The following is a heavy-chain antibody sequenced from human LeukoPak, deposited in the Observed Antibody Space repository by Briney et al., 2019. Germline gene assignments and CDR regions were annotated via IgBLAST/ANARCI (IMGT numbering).Heavy chain of an antibody. CDR2: IIPIFGTA. D-gene: IGHD3-16*02. CDR3: ARDQIRLGELSYFDY. CDR1: GGTFSSYA. V-gene: IGHV1-69*13. J-gene: IGHJ4*02. Sequence: ASVKVSCKASGGTFSSYAISWVRQAPGQGLEWMGGIIPIFGTANYAQKFQGRVTITADESTSTAYMELSSLRSEDMAVYYCARDQIRLGELSYFDYWGQGTLVTVSS.